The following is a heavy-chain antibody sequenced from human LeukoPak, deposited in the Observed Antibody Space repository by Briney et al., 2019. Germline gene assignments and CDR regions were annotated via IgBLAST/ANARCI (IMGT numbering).Heavy chain of an antibody. V-gene: IGHV1-2*02. Sequence: ASVKVSCKASGYTFTGYYMHWVRQAPGQGLEWMGWINPNSGGTNYAQKFQGRVTMTRDTSISTAYMELSRLRSDDTAVYYCARVPRDYDFWSGYHHNFDYWGQGTLVTVSS. CDR3: ARVPRDYDFWSGYHHNFDY. CDR2: INPNSGGT. CDR1: GYTFTGYY. J-gene: IGHJ4*02. D-gene: IGHD3-3*01.